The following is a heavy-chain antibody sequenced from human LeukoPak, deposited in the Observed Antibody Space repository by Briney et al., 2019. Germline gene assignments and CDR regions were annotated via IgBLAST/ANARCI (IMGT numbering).Heavy chain of an antibody. D-gene: IGHD3-22*01. CDR2: ISGSGGST. J-gene: IGHJ4*02. Sequence: GGSLRLSRAASGFTFSSYAMSWVLQAPGKGLEWVSAISGSGGSTYYADSVKGRFTISRDNSKNTLYLQMNSLRAEDTAVYYCAKTMIVVVFDSPFDYWGQGTLVTVSS. V-gene: IGHV3-23*01. CDR1: GFTFSSYA. CDR3: AKTMIVVVFDSPFDY.